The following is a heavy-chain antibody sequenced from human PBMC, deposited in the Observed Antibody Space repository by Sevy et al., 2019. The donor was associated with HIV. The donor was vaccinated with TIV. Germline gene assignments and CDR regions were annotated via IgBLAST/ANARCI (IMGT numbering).Heavy chain of an antibody. J-gene: IGHJ4*02. Sequence: SETLSLTCAVSGGSLSSGAYSWSWIRQPPGKGLEWIGCLYHSGSTYYNPSLKSRVTISVDRSKNQFSRKLSSVTAADTAVYYCARVSGNSEWGYYFDSWGQGTLVTVSS. CDR2: LYHSGST. CDR1: GGSLSSGAYS. CDR3: ARVSGNSEWGYYFDS. D-gene: IGHD2-15*01. V-gene: IGHV4-30-2*01.